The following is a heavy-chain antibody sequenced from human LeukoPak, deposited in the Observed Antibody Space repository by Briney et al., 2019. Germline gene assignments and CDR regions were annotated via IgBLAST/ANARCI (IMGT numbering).Heavy chain of an antibody. CDR2: IWYDGSNK. J-gene: IGHJ6*03. Sequence: GGSLRLSCAASGFTFSSYGMHWVRQAPGKGLEWVAVIWYDGSNKYYADSVKGRFTISRDNSMNTLYLQMNSLRAEDTAVYYCVRSGYYDLYYMDVWGKGTTVTVSS. CDR3: VRSGYYDLYYMDV. CDR1: GFTFSSYG. V-gene: IGHV3-33*01.